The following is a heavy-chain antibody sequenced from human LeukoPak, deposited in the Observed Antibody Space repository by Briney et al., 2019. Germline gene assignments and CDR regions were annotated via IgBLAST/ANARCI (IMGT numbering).Heavy chain of an antibody. D-gene: IGHD6-13*01. V-gene: IGHV6-1*01. CDR3: ARQTSSWNP. CDR1: GDSVSGNNGA. J-gene: IGHJ5*02. CDR2: TYYVSKWYN. Sequence: SQTLSLTCAISGDSVSGNNGAWNWIRQSPARGLEWLGRTYYVSKWYNYYAESVKGRIAIDADTSKNQFSLQLTSVTSEDTAIYYCARQTSSWNPWGQGTPVTVSS.